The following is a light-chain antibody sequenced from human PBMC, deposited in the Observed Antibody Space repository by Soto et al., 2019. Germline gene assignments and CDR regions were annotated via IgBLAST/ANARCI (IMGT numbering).Light chain of an antibody. J-gene: IGKJ1*01. CDR2: GAS. V-gene: IGKV3-20*01. Sequence: EIVLTQSPGTLSLSPGERVTLSCRASQSVSSSYLAWYQQKPGQAPRLLIYGASSRATGIPDRFSGSGSGTDFTLTISRLEPEXXAVYYXQQYGSSPRTFGQGTKVEIK. CDR1: QSVSSSY. CDR3: QQYGSSPRT.